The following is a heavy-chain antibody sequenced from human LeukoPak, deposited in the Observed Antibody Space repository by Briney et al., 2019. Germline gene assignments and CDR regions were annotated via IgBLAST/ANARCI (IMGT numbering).Heavy chain of an antibody. CDR2: ISSSSSII. CDR1: GFSFSSNS. V-gene: IGHV3-48*02. CDR3: AREWESDYVWGSNGMDV. J-gene: IGHJ6*02. D-gene: IGHD3-16*01. Sequence: PGGSLRLSCAASGFSFSSNSMNWVRQAPGKGLEWLSYISSSSSIIYYADSVKGRFTISRDNAKNSLYLQMNSLRDEDTAVYYCAREWESDYVWGSNGMDVWGQGTTVTVSS.